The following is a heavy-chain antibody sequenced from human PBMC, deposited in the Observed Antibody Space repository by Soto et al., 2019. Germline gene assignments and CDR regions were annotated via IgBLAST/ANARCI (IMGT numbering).Heavy chain of an antibody. V-gene: IGHV3-7*01. CDR1: GFNYTTYW. Sequence: EVQLVESGGGLVQPGESLRLSCTASGFNYTTYWMSWVRQAPGKGLEWVANIRPDGSDEYYGDSVEGRFTISRDNAKNSLYLQLSSLRVDDTAVYFCVRDHDVPSAGSDYWGQGTLVTVSS. CDR2: IRPDGSDE. J-gene: IGHJ4*02. D-gene: IGHD6-13*01. CDR3: VRDHDVPSAGSDY.